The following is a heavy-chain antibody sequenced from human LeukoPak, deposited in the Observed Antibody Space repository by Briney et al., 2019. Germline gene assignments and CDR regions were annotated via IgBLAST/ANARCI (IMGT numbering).Heavy chain of an antibody. J-gene: IGHJ4*02. D-gene: IGHD3-22*01. V-gene: IGHV4-38-2*02. CDR3: ARRYYYESTGYYFDY. CDR2: IYHSGST. CDR1: GYSISSGYY. Sequence: PSETLSLTCTVSGYSISSGYYWGWIRQPPGKGLEWIGNIYHSGSTYYNPSLKSRVTISVDTSKNQFSLKLSSVTAADTAVYYCARRYYYESTGYYFDYWGQGTLVTVSS.